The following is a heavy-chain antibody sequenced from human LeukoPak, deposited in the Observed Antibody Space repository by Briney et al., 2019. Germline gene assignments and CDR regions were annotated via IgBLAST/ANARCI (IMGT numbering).Heavy chain of an antibody. J-gene: IGHJ4*02. V-gene: IGHV4-59*01. Sequence: LETLSLTCTVSGGSISSYYWSWIRQPPGKGLEWIGYIYYSGSTNYNPSLKSRVTISVDTSKNQFSLKLSSVTAADTAVYYCARVNDILTGLSGYFDYWGQGTLVTVSS. CDR3: ARVNDILTGLSGYFDY. D-gene: IGHD3-9*01. CDR1: GGSISSYY. CDR2: IYYSGST.